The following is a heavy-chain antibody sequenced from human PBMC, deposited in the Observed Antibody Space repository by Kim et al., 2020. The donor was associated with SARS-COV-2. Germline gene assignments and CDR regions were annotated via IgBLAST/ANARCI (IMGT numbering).Heavy chain of an antibody. CDR3: ARTSHPREIRFLEWLSPSLHFDY. D-gene: IGHD3-3*01. V-gene: IGHV4-30-4*01. Sequence: SETLSLTCTVSGGSISSGDYYWSWIRQPPGKGLEWIGYIYYSGSTYYNPSLKSRVTISVDTSKNQFSLKLSSVTAADTAVYYCARTSHPREIRFLEWLSPSLHFDYWGQGTLVTVSS. CDR1: GGSISSGDYY. J-gene: IGHJ4*02. CDR2: IYYSGST.